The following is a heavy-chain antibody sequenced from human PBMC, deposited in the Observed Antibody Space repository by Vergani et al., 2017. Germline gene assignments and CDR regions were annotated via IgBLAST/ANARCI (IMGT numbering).Heavy chain of an antibody. CDR2: INLSGGHT. CDR3: SRGDYGILTGYRY. CDR1: GYTFSNYY. D-gene: IGHD3-9*01. J-gene: IGHJ4*02. V-gene: IGHV1-46*03. Sequence: QVQVVQSGAEVKKSGASVKVSCKTSGYTFSNYYMHWVRQAPGQGLEWMGIINLSGGHTNYAQKFQGRVTMTRDTSTSTVYMELSSQRSEDTAIYYCSRGDYGILTGYRYWGQGTLVTVSA.